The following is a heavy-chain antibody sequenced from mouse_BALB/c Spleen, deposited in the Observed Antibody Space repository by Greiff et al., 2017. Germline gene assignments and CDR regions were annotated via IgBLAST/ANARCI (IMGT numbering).Heavy chain of an antibody. CDR2: VNPYNGGT. CDR3: ARGGVPAWFAY. CDR1: GYTFTDYY. V-gene: IGHV1-19*01. Sequence: VQLQQSGPELVKPGASVKMSCKASGYTFTDYYMDWVKQSHGESFEWIGRVNPYNGGTSYNQKFKGKATLTVDKSSSTAYMELNSLTSEDSAVYYCARGGVPAWFAYWGQGTLVTVSA. J-gene: IGHJ3*01. D-gene: IGHD2-14*01.